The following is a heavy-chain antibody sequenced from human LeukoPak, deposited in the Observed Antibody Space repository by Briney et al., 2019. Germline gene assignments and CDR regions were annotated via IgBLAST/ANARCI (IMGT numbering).Heavy chain of an antibody. CDR2: ISYDGSNK. D-gene: IGHD1-26*01. CDR1: GFTFSSYA. Sequence: GGSLRLSCAASGFTFSSYAMHWVRQAPGKGLEWVAVISYDGSNKYYADSVNGRFTISRDNSKNTLYLQMNSLSAEDTAVYYCASFNSGSKRRPDYWGQGTLVTVSS. J-gene: IGHJ4*02. CDR3: ASFNSGSKRRPDY. V-gene: IGHV3-30*04.